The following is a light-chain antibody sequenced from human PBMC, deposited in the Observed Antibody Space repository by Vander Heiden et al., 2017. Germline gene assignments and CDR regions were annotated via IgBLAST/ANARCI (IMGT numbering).Light chain of an antibody. CDR2: QDS. CDR1: KLGDKY. J-gene: IGLJ2*01. V-gene: IGLV3-1*01. CDR3: QAWDSITAGV. Sequence: SYELTQSPSVSVSPGQTASITCSGDKLGDKYACWYQQKPGQSPVLDIYQDSKRPSGIPDRFSGSNSGNTATLTISGTQAMDEADYYCQAWDSITAGVFGGGTKLTVL.